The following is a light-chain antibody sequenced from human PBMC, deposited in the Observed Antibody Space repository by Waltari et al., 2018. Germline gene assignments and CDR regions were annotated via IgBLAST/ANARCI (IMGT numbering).Light chain of an antibody. CDR2: KAS. Sequence: DIQMTQSPSALSASVGDRVTITCRASQSVSNSLAWYQQKSGGAPKLLIYKASGLESGVPSTFSGSGSGTQFTLTISSLQPDDFATYYCQQYESPPYSIGQGTKLDLK. CDR3: QQYESPPYS. CDR1: QSVSNS. V-gene: IGKV1-5*03. J-gene: IGKJ2*01.